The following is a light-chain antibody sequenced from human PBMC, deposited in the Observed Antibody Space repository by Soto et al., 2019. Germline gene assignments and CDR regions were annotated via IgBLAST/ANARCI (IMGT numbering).Light chain of an antibody. CDR2: DAS. Sequence: EIVLTQSPATLSLSPGERATLSCRASQSVSSYLAWYQQKPGQAPRLLIYDASNRATGIPARFSGSGSGTEFTLTISRLEPEDFAVYYCQQRSNWPRTFGQGTKVEIK. J-gene: IGKJ1*01. V-gene: IGKV3-11*01. CDR3: QQRSNWPRT. CDR1: QSVSSY.